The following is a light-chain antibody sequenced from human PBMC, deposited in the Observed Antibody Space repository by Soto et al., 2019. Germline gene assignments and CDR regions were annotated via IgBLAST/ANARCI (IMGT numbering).Light chain of an antibody. CDR3: QQYDSSWT. V-gene: IGKV3-20*01. J-gene: IGKJ1*01. Sequence: EIVLTQSPATLSLSPGEGATLSCWASQSVSNRYLAWYQQKPGQAPRLLIYGASSRATGIPDRFSGSGSGTDFTLTISRLEPEDFAVYYCQQYDSSWTFGQGTKWIS. CDR2: GAS. CDR1: QSVSNRY.